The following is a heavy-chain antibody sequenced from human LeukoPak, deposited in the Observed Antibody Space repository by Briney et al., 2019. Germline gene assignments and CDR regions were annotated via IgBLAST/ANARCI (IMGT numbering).Heavy chain of an antibody. D-gene: IGHD1-1*01. CDR1: GFTVSSNY. Sequence: GGSLRLSCAASGFTVSSNYMSWVRQAPGKGLELVSVIHSDTPTFYADSVQGRFTISRDNFKNTVYLQMDSLSAEDTAVYYCATYNWNAYFDYWGQGTLVTVSS. V-gene: IGHV3-53*01. CDR3: ATYNWNAYFDY. J-gene: IGHJ4*02. CDR2: IHSDTPT.